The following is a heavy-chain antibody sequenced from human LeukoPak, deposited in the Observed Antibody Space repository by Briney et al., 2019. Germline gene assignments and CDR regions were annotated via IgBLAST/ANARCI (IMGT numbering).Heavy chain of an antibody. J-gene: IGHJ3*02. D-gene: IGHD3-10*01. CDR1: GGFISRGDNY. Sequence: PSETLSLTCTVSGGFISRGDNYWSWIRQHPGKGLECIGYIYYTGRTYYNPSLKSRVTISIDTSRSQFSLRLSSVTAADTAVYYCARDRSGSSSLNAFDIWGQGTMVTVSS. CDR3: ARDRSGSSSLNAFDI. CDR2: IYYTGRT. V-gene: IGHV4-31*03.